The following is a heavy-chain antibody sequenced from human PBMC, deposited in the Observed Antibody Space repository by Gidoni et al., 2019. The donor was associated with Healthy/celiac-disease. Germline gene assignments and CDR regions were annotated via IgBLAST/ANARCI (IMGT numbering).Heavy chain of an antibody. CDR3: TTGRQQLNY. D-gene: IGHD6-13*01. CDR2: SKSKTDGGTT. V-gene: IGHV3-15*07. CDR1: GFTFSNAW. Sequence: VQLVESGGGLVKPGGSLGLHCAASGFTFSNAWINWGRQAPGRGLEWVGRSKSKTDGGTTDYAAPVKGRFTISRDDSKNTLYLQMNSLKTEDTAVYYCTTGRQQLNYWGQGTLVTVSS. J-gene: IGHJ4*02.